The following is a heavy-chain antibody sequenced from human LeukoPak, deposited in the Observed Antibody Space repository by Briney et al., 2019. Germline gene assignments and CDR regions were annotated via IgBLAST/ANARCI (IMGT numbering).Heavy chain of an antibody. CDR2: ISGFNGNT. Sequence: ASVKVSCKASGYPFTSYGISWVRQAPGQGLEWMGWISGFNGNTKSAQKFQGRVTMTTDTSTSTAYTELRSLRSDDTAVYYCARTYYYENTGYPADYWGQGTLVTVSS. CDR1: GYPFTSYG. J-gene: IGHJ4*02. V-gene: IGHV1-18*01. CDR3: ARTYYYENTGYPADY. D-gene: IGHD3-22*01.